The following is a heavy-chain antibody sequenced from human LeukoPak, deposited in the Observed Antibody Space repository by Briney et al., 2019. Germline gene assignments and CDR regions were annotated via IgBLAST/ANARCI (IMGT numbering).Heavy chain of an antibody. CDR3: ARASRIAVAGPRGGAFDI. V-gene: IGHV4-34*01. D-gene: IGHD6-19*01. CDR2: INHSGST. CDR1: GGSLSGYY. Sequence: SETLSLTCAVYGGSLSGYYWSWIRPPPRKGLEWIGEINHSGSTNYNPSLKSRVTISVDTSKNQFSLKLSSVTAADTAVYYCARASRIAVAGPRGGAFDIWGQGTMVTVSS. J-gene: IGHJ3*02.